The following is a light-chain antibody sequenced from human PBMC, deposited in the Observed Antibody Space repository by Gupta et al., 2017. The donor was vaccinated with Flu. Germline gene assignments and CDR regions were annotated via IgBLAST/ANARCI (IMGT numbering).Light chain of an antibody. CDR1: QRISSGY. Sequence: ESSTLSGRASQRISSGYLAWYQQRPGQAPSLLIYNASSRAAGIPDRISGSDSGTDFSLTISRLEPEDFGLYYCQQYDSSPQTFGPGTRVDIK. J-gene: IGKJ3*01. V-gene: IGKV3-20*01. CDR3: QQYDSSPQT. CDR2: NAS.